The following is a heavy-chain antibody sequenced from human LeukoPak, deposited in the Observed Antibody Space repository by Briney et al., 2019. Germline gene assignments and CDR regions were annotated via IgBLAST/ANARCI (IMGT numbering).Heavy chain of an antibody. J-gene: IGHJ4*02. Sequence: GGSLRLSCAASGFTFGSYWMSCVRQAPGKGLEWVANIKQDRSEKYYVDSVKGRFTISRDNSKNTLYLQMNSLRAEDTAVYYCAKDGTYCSGGSCYSYFDYWGQGTLVTVSS. CDR3: AKDGTYCSGGSCYSYFDY. CDR1: GFTFGSYW. CDR2: IKQDRSEK. V-gene: IGHV3-7*01. D-gene: IGHD2-15*01.